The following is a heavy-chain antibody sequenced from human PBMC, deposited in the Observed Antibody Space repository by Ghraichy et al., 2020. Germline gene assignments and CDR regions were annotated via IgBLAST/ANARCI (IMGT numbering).Heavy chain of an antibody. CDR3: ARRIAARPSMRYFDY. Sequence: SVKVSCKASGYTFTSYAMNWVRQAPGQGLEWMGWFNTNTGNPTYAQGFTGRFVFSLDTSVSTAYLQISSLKAEDTAVYYCARRIAARPSMRYFDYWGQGTLVTVSS. J-gene: IGHJ4*02. CDR2: FNTNTGNP. CDR1: GYTFTSYA. D-gene: IGHD6-6*01. V-gene: IGHV7-4-1*02.